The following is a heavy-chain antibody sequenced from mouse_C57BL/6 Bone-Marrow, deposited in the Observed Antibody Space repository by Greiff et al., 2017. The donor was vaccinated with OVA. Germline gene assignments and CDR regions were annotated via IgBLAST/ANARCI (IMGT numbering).Heavy chain of an antibody. D-gene: IGHD1-1*01. J-gene: IGHJ1*03. Sequence: EVKLVESGGGLVQPGGSLKLSCAASGFTFSDYYMYWVRQTPEKRLEWVAYISNGGGSTYYQDTVKGRFTISRDNAKNTLYLQMSRLKSEDTAMYYCARRYCGSSYWYFDVWGTGTTVTVSS. CDR1: GFTFSDYY. CDR2: ISNGGGST. V-gene: IGHV5-12*01. CDR3: ARRYCGSSYWYFDV.